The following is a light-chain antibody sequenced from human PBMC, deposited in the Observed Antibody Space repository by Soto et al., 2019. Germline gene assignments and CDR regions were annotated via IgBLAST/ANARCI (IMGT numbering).Light chain of an antibody. CDR3: SSYAGSNNSV. Sequence: QSALTQPPSASGSPGQSVTISCTGTSSDVGGYNYVSWYQQHPGKAPKLMIYEVSKRPSGVPDRFSGSKSGNTASLTVSGLQAEDEADYYCSSYAGSNNSVFGTGTKLNVL. J-gene: IGLJ1*01. V-gene: IGLV2-8*01. CDR2: EVS. CDR1: SSDVGGYNY.